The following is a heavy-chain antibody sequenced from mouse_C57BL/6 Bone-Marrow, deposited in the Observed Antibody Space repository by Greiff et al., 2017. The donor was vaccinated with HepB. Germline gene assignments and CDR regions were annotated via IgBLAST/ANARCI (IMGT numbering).Heavy chain of an antibody. CDR2: IWSGGST. Sequence: QVQLKESGPGLVQPSQSLSITCTVSGFSLTSYGVHWVRQSPGKGLEWLGVIWSGGSTDYNAAFISRLSISKDNSKSKVFFTMNSLQADDTAIYYCARWLLCYFGYWGQGTTLTVSS. J-gene: IGHJ2*01. D-gene: IGHD2-3*01. CDR3: ARWLLCYFGY. V-gene: IGHV2-2*01. CDR1: GFSLTSYG.